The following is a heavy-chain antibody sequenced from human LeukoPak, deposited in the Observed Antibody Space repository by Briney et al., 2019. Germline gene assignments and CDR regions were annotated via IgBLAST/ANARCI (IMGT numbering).Heavy chain of an antibody. V-gene: IGHV3-30-3*01. CDR2: ISYDGSNK. CDR1: GFTFSSYW. CDR3: ARCDYFDY. J-gene: IGHJ4*02. Sequence: GGSLRLSCAASGFTFSSYWMSWVRQAPGKGLEWVAVISYDGSNKYYADSVKGRFTISRDNSKNTLYLQMNSLRAEDTAVYYCARCDYFDYWGQGTLVTVSS.